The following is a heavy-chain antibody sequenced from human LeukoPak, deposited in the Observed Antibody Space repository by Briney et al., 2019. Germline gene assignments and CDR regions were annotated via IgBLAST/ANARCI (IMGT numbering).Heavy chain of an antibody. J-gene: IGHJ4*02. V-gene: IGHV1-24*01. Sequence: ASVTVSCKVSGYTLTELSMHWVRQAPGKGLEWMGGFDTEDGETIYAQKFQGRITMTEDTSTHTAYMELSSLRSEDTAVYYCATGPLGGFWGSYRRPIDYWGQGTLVTVSS. CDR3: ATGPLGGFWGSYRRPIDY. CDR1: GYTLTELS. D-gene: IGHD3-16*02. CDR2: FDTEDGET.